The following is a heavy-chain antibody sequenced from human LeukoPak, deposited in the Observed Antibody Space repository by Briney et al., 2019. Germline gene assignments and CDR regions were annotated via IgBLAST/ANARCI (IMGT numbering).Heavy chain of an antibody. J-gene: IGHJ6*03. Sequence: GGSLRLSCAASGFTFDDYGMSWVRQAPGKGLEWVSGINWNGGSTGYADSVKGRFTISRDNAKNSLYLQMNSLRAEDTALYYCARGWYDSSGTYYYYYMDVWGKGTTVTVSS. CDR2: INWNGGST. CDR3: ARGWYDSSGTYYYYYMDV. V-gene: IGHV3-20*04. D-gene: IGHD3-22*01. CDR1: GFTFDDYG.